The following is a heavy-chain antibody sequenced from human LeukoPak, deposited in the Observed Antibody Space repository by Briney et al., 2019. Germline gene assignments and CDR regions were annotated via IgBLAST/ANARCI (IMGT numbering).Heavy chain of an antibody. J-gene: IGHJ4*02. D-gene: IGHD4-17*01. CDR1: GRSISSYY. Sequence: PSETLSLTCTVSGRSISSYYWSWIRHPPGKGLEWIGYIYYSGSTNYNPSLKSRVTISVDTSKNQFSLKLSSVTAADTAVYYCARASYGDYVDYWGQGNLVTVSS. V-gene: IGHV4-59*08. CDR2: IYYSGST. CDR3: ARASYGDYVDY.